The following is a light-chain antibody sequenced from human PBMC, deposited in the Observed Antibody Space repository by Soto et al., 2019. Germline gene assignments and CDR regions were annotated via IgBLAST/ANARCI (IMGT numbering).Light chain of an antibody. CDR2: EVS. J-gene: IGLJ1*01. V-gene: IGLV2-14*01. Sequence: QSVLTQPASVSGSPGQSITISCTGTSSDTAGYNYVSWYQQHPGKAPKLMIYEVSNRPSGVSNRFSGSQSGNTASLTISGLQAEDEANYCCSSYTTSNTPLYVFGTGTKVTVL. CDR1: SSDTAGYNY. CDR3: SSYTTSNTPLYV.